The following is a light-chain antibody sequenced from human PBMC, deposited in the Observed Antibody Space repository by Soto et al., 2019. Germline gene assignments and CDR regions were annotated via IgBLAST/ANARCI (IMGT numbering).Light chain of an antibody. CDR2: AAP. CDR1: QTISNY. J-gene: IGKJ1*01. CDR3: QQTFSNPRT. Sequence: DIQMTQSPSSLSASVGDRVTITCRASQTISNYLNWYLQKPGKAPKLLIYAAPSLQSGVPSRFSGSGSGTEFTLTISSLQPEEFATYYCQQTFSNPRTFGQGTKVDIK. V-gene: IGKV1-39*01.